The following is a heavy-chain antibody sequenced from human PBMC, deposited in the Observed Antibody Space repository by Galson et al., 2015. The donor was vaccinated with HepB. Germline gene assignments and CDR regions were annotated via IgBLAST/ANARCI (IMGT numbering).Heavy chain of an antibody. CDR2: TLYDDKTK. J-gene: IGHJ6*02. Sequence: SLRLSCAASGFTFSIEAMYWVRQAPDKGLEYVAATLYDDKTKYYADSVRGRFTISRDNSKNTLYLQMNSLRLEDTALYYCAKDWGMGVWGQGTTVTVSS. V-gene: IGHV3-30-3*02. D-gene: IGHD3-16*01. CDR1: GFTFSIEA. CDR3: AKDWGMGV.